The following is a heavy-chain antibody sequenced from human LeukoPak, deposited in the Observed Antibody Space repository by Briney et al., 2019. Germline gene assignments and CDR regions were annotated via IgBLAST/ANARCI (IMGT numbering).Heavy chain of an antibody. CDR1: DYTFTSYG. Sequence: ASVKVSCKASDYTFTSYGISWVRQAPGQGLEWVGWISTYNGNTNYAQRLQDRVTMTTDTATRTAYMELSSLRSDDTAVYYCARAGDCSGGDCYMPSDYWGQGTLVTVSS. CDR3: ARAGDCSGGDCYMPSDY. D-gene: IGHD2-15*01. V-gene: IGHV1-18*01. J-gene: IGHJ4*02. CDR2: ISTYNGNT.